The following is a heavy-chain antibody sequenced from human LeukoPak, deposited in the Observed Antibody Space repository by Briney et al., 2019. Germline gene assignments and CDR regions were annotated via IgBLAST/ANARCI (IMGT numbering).Heavy chain of an antibody. Sequence: SETLSLTCTVSGGSISSSSYYWGWIRQPPGKGLEWIGYIYYSGSTNYNPSLKSRVTISVDTSKNQFSLKLSSVTAADTAVYYCARDRYYYDSSGLWTFDPWGQGTLVTVSS. CDR2: IYYSGST. J-gene: IGHJ5*02. V-gene: IGHV4-61*01. D-gene: IGHD3-22*01. CDR3: ARDRYYYDSSGLWTFDP. CDR1: GGSISSSSYY.